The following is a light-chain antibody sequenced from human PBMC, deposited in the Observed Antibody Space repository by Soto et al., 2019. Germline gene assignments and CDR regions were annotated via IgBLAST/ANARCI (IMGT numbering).Light chain of an antibody. CDR2: DAS. Sequence: IWLTQSPATLSLSPGERATLSCRASQSVSSYLAWYQQKPGQAPRLLIYDASNRATGIPARLSGSGSGTDLTLTISSLETEDFAVYYCQQRSNWTLTFGQGTRLEIK. V-gene: IGKV3-11*01. CDR1: QSVSSY. J-gene: IGKJ5*01. CDR3: QQRSNWTLT.